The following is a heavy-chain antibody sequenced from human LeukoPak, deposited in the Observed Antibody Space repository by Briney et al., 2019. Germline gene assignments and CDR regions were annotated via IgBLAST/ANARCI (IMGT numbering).Heavy chain of an antibody. CDR2: IKQDGSEK. V-gene: IGHV3-7*01. Sequence: GGSLRLSCAASGFTFSSYWMSWARQAPGKGLEWVANIKQDGSEKYYVDSVKGRFTISRDNAKNSLYLQMNSLRAEDTAVYYCARDQGAVAPDYWGQGTLVTVSS. J-gene: IGHJ4*02. D-gene: IGHD6-19*01. CDR1: GFTFSSYW. CDR3: ARDQGAVAPDY.